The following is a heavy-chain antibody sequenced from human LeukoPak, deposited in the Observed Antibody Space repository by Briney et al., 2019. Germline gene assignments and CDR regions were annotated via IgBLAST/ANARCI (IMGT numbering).Heavy chain of an antibody. Sequence: GGSLRLSCAASGFTFSSYAMHWVRQAPGKGLEWVAVISYDGSNIYYADSVKGRFTISRDNSKNTLYLQMNSLRAEDTAVYYCARAPLAAELDYWGQGTLVTVSS. CDR1: GFTFSSYA. D-gene: IGHD6-13*01. CDR2: ISYDGSNI. CDR3: ARAPLAAELDY. J-gene: IGHJ4*02. V-gene: IGHV3-30-3*01.